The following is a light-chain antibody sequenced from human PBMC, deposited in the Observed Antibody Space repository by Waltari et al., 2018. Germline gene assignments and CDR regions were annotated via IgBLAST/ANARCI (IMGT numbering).Light chain of an antibody. CDR3: QNYERLPVT. V-gene: IGKV3-20*01. J-gene: IGKJ1*01. Sequence: EVVLTQSPGTLSLSPGESATPSYRASQSIGRTLTWYQQKPGQSPRLLMYGASIRAAGIPDRFSGSGSGTDFILTITRLEPEDFAVYYCQNYERLPVTFGQGTKVEIK. CDR1: QSIGRT. CDR2: GAS.